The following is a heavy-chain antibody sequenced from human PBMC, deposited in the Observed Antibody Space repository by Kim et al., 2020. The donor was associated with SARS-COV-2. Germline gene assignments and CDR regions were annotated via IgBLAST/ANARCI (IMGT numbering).Heavy chain of an antibody. CDR1: GYTFTDYY. V-gene: IGHV1-2*02. CDR3: ARSAHFWSGHYLDL. J-gene: IGHJ5*02. CDR2: NNPYSGDT. Sequence: ASVKVSCKASGYTFTDYYIHWVRQAPGQGLEWMGWNNPYSGDTNYAQKFQGRVTMTRDTSISTPYVELSSLRSDDTAVYYCARSAHFWSGHYLDLWGQGTLITVPP. D-gene: IGHD3-3*01.